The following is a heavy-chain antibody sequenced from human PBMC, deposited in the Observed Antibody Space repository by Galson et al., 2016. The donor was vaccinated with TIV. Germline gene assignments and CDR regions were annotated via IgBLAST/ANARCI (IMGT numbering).Heavy chain of an antibody. Sequence: SVKVSCKASGDTFRNYAISWVRQAPGQGPEWMGRINPIVHTATYAQRLQGRVTIMADKSTSTTYMALSSLRSEDTAVYYCAREVYFYDRTAYYAFDIWGQGTMVTVSS. D-gene: IGHD3-22*01. CDR3: AREVYFYDRTAYYAFDI. CDR1: GDTFRNYA. CDR2: INPIVHTA. J-gene: IGHJ3*02. V-gene: IGHV1-69*04.